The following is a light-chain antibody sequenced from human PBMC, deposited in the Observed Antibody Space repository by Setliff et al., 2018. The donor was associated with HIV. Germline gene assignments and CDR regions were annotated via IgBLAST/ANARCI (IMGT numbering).Light chain of an antibody. V-gene: IGLV2-14*01. CDR3: TSFTSTKTDV. J-gene: IGLJ1*01. Sequence: QSVLTQPASVSGSPGQSIIISCTGTSSDIGAYDHVLWFRQYPGKAPQLMIYDVSNRASGVSDRFSASKSGNTASLTISGLQPEDEADYYCTSFTSTKTDVFGSGTKAPS. CDR2: DVS. CDR1: SSDIGAYDH.